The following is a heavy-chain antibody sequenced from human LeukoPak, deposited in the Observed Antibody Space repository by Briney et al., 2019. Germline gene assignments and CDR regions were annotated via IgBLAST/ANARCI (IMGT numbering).Heavy chain of an antibody. J-gene: IGHJ4*02. CDR1: GGTFSSYG. D-gene: IGHD6-19*01. V-gene: IGHV3-30*18. CDR3: AKEFLKQWLVLDY. CDR2: ISYDGSNK. Sequence: SCKASGGTFSSYGMHWVRQAPGKGLEWVAVISYDGSNKYYADSVKGRFTISRDNSKNTLYLQMNSLRAEDTAVYYCAKEFLKQWLVLDYWGQGTLVTVSS.